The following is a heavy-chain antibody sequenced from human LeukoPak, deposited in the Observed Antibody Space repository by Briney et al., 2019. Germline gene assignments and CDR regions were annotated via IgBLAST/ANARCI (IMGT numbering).Heavy chain of an antibody. Sequence: SETLSLTCSVSRGSISNYYWSWIRQPPGKGLEWIGCIYYSGSTNYNPSLKSRVTMSVDTSKNQFSLKLSSVTAADTAVYYCARLERYRLDYWGQGTLVTVSS. V-gene: IGHV4-59*08. CDR1: RGSISNYY. J-gene: IGHJ4*02. CDR2: IYYSGST. D-gene: IGHD3-9*01. CDR3: ARLERYRLDY.